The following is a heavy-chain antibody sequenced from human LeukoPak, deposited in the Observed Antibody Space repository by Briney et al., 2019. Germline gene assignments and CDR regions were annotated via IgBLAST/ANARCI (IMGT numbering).Heavy chain of an antibody. D-gene: IGHD1-1*01. Sequence: GGSLRPSCAASGFTVSSNYMSWVRQAPGKGLEWVSVIYSGGSTYYADSVKGRFTISRDNSKNTLYLQMNSLRAEDTAVYYCARALELDYYYYGMDVWGQGTTATVSS. V-gene: IGHV3-53*01. J-gene: IGHJ6*02. CDR1: GFTVSSNY. CDR3: ARALELDYYYYGMDV. CDR2: IYSGGST.